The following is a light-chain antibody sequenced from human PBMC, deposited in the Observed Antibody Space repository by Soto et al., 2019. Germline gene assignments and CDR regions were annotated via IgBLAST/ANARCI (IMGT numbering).Light chain of an antibody. J-gene: IGKJ2*01. CDR3: LRYGDSPPAYT. CDR2: VAS. V-gene: IGKV3-20*01. CDR1: QSVSSRN. Sequence: EIVLTQSPGTVSLSPGERATLSCRASQSVSSRNLAWYRQKPGQAPSLLIFVASNRATGIPDRFSGSGSGTDFTLTISRLEPEDCAVYYCLRYGDSPPAYTFGQGTKLDIK.